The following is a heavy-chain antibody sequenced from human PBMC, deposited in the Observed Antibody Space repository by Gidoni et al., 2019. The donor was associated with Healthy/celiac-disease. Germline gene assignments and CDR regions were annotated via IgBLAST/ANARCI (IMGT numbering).Heavy chain of an antibody. V-gene: IGHV4-39*01. J-gene: IGHJ6*02. CDR2: IYYSGST. D-gene: IGHD6-19*01. Sequence: QLQLQESGPGLVKPSETLSLTFTVSGGSISSSSYYWGWIRQPPGKGLEWIGSIYYSGSTYYNPSLKSRVTISVDTSKNQFSLKLSSVTAADTAVYYCARGWLAPYYYYGMDVWGQGTTVTVSS. CDR1: GGSISSSSYY. CDR3: ARGWLAPYYYYGMDV.